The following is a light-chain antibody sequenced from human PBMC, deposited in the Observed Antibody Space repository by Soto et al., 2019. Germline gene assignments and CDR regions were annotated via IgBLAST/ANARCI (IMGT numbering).Light chain of an antibody. J-gene: IGLJ2*01. Sequence: SALTQPRSVSGSPGQSVTISCTGTSSDVGGYDYVSWYQQHPGKAPKLMIFDVNKRPSGVPDRFSGSKSGNTASPTISGLQAEDEADYSCFSYAGSRVFGGGTKLTVL. CDR1: SSDVGGYDY. V-gene: IGLV2-11*01. CDR2: DVN. CDR3: FSYAGSRV.